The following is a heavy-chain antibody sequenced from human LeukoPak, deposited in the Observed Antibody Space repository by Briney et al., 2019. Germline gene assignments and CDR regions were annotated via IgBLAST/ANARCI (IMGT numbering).Heavy chain of an antibody. Sequence: SETLSLTCAVYGGSFSDYYWNWVRQPPGKGLEWIGEINHSGSTNYNPSLKRRVTISVDTSKNQFSLKLSSVTAADTAMYYCARGDSREAFDIWGQGTMVTVSS. CDR1: GGSFSDYY. D-gene: IGHD3-22*01. CDR2: INHSGST. CDR3: ARGDSREAFDI. V-gene: IGHV4-34*01. J-gene: IGHJ3*02.